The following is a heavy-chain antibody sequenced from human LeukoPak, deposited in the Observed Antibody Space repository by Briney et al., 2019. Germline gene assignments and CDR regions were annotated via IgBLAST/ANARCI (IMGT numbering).Heavy chain of an antibody. CDR3: AKDRESGYGISPFVY. D-gene: IGHD5-12*01. V-gene: IGHV3-30*18. Sequence: PGGSLRLSCAASGFTFSSYGMHWVRQAPGKGLEWVAVISYDGSNKYYADSVKGRFTISRDNSKNTLYLQMNSLRAEDTAVYYCAKDRESGYGISPFVYWSQGTLVTVSS. J-gene: IGHJ4*02. CDR2: ISYDGSNK. CDR1: GFTFSSYG.